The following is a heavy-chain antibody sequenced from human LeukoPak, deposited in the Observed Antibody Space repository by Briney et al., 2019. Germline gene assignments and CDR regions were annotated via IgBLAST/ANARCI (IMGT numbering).Heavy chain of an antibody. CDR3: TRVDSYYDFWSGSQGGYYYYYMDV. V-gene: IGHV3-49*04. Sequence: PGRSLRLSCTASGFTFGDYAMSWVRQAPGKGLGWVGFIRSKAYGGTTEYAASVKGRFTISRDDSKSIAYLQMNSLKTEDTAVYYCTRVDSYYDFWSGSQGGYYYYYMDVWGKGTTVTVSS. CDR1: GFTFGDYA. CDR2: IRSKAYGGTT. J-gene: IGHJ6*03. D-gene: IGHD3-3*01.